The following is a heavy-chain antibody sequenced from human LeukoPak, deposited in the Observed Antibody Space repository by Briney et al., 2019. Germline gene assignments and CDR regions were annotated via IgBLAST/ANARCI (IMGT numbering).Heavy chain of an antibody. D-gene: IGHD3-10*01. V-gene: IGHV1-69*05. CDR3: ARAPITMVRGVIQRPPNEYYYYMDV. CDR1: GGTFSSYA. Sequence: ASVKVSCKASGGTFSSYAISWVRQAPGQGLEWMGGIIPIFGTANYAQKFQGRVTITTDESTSTAYMELSSLRSEDTAAYYCARAPITMVRGVIQRPPNEYYYYMDVWGKGTTVTVSS. CDR2: IIPIFGTA. J-gene: IGHJ6*03.